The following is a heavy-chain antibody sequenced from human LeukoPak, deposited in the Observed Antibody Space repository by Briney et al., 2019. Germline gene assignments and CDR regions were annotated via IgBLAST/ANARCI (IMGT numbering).Heavy chain of an antibody. Sequence: GGSLRLSCAASGFTFSSYAMSWVRQAPGKGLEWVSAISGSGGSTYYADSVKGRFTISRDNSKNTLYLQMNSPRAEDTAVYYCAKDGSKNVLWFGESLYYYYGMDVWGQGTTVTVSS. CDR1: GFTFSSYA. J-gene: IGHJ6*02. CDR3: AKDGSKNVLWFGESLYYYYGMDV. D-gene: IGHD3-10*01. CDR2: ISGSGGST. V-gene: IGHV3-23*01.